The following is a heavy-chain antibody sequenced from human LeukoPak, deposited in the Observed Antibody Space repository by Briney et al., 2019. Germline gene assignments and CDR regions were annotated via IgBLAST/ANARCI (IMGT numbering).Heavy chain of an antibody. V-gene: IGHV4-34*01. D-gene: IGHD3-10*01. CDR2: INHSGST. Sequence: SETLSLTCAVYGGSFSGYYWSWIRQPPGKGLEWIGEINHSGSTNYNPSLKSRVTISVDTSENQFSLKLSSVTAADTAVYYCARVAYYYGSGSNKLTYYGMDVWGQGTTVTVSS. CDR3: ARVAYYYGSGSNKLTYYGMDV. J-gene: IGHJ6*02. CDR1: GGSFSGYY.